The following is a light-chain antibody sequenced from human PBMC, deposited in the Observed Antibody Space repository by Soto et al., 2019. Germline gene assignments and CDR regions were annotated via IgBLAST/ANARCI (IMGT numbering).Light chain of an antibody. CDR1: SNDVGGYNY. CDR3: SSYAGSSTYV. J-gene: IGLJ1*01. V-gene: IGLV2-14*01. CDR2: EVT. Sequence: QSALTQPASVSGSPGQSITISCTGTSNDVGGYNYVSWYQQHPGKAPQLIIYEVTNRPSGISNRFSASKSGNTASLTISGLQADDEADYYCSSYAGSSTYVFGTGTKLTVL.